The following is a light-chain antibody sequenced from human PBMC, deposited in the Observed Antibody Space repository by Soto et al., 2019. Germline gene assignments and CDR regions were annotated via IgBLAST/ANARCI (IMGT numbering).Light chain of an antibody. CDR1: QSVSDN. Sequence: EIVMTQSPATLSVSPGESATLSCRASQSVSDNLAWYQQRPGQAPRLLIHGASTRATGIPARFSGSGYGREFTLTISSLQSEDVAVYYCQQYNDWPYTFGQGTKVDIK. CDR3: QQYNDWPYT. V-gene: IGKV3-15*01. CDR2: GAS. J-gene: IGKJ2*01.